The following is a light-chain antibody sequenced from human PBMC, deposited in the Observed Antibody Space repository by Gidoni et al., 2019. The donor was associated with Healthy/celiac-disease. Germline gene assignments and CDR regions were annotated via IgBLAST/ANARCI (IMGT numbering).Light chain of an antibody. CDR1: RSVSSN. J-gene: IGKJ4*01. V-gene: IGKV3-15*01. CDR2: GAS. Sequence: DIVMTPSPATLSVSPGERATLSCRASRSVSSNLAWYQQKPGQAPRLLIYGASTRATGIPARFSGSGSGTEFTLTISSLQSEDFAVYYCQQYNNWPLTFGGGTKVEIK. CDR3: QQYNNWPLT.